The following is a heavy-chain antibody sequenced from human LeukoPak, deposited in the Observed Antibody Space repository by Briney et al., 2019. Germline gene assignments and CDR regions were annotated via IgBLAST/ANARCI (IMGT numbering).Heavy chain of an antibody. CDR2: INRSGST. J-gene: IGHJ4*02. CDR1: GGSFSGYY. CDR3: ARRSRYCSSTSCIYY. D-gene: IGHD2-2*01. V-gene: IGHV4-34*01. Sequence: SETLSLTCAVYGGSFSGYYWSWIRQPPGKGLEWIGEINRSGSTNYNPSLKSRVTISVDTSKNQFSLKLSSVTAADTAVYYCARRSRYCSSTSCIYYWGQGTLVTVSS.